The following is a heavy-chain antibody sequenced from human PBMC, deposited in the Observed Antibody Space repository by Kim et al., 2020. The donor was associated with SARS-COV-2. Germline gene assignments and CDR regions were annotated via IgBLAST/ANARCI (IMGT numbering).Heavy chain of an antibody. CDR3: AKDMSELLLYQFDY. Sequence: GGSLRLSCAASGFTFDDYTMHWVRQAPGKGLEWVSLISWDGGSTYYADSVKGRFTISRDNSKNSLYLQMNSLRTEDTALYYCAKDMSELLLYQFDYWGQGTLVTVSS. J-gene: IGHJ4*02. CDR1: GFTFDDYT. V-gene: IGHV3-43*01. D-gene: IGHD3-10*01. CDR2: ISWDGGST.